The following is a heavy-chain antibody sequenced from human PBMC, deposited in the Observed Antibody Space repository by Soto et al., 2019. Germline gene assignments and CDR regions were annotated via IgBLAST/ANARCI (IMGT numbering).Heavy chain of an antibody. V-gene: IGHV3-30*03. CDR2: ISFDGNKK. Sequence: GGSLRLSCAASVFDFSTYDMHRVRQAPGKGLEWLALISFDGNKKFYGDSVKGRISVSRDNSKNALYLQMNSLRTDDSAVYFCARSSPTVWLPEYSGQGVLVTVSS. D-gene: IGHD5-12*01. CDR3: ARSSPTVWLPEY. J-gene: IGHJ4*02. CDR1: VFDFSTYD.